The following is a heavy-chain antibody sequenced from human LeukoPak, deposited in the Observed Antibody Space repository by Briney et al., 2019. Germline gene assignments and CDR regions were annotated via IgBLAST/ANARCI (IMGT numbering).Heavy chain of an antibody. CDR1: GGSISSSSYY. V-gene: IGHV4-39*01. Sequence: SETLSLTCTVSGGSISSSSYYWGWIRQPPGKGLEWIGSISYGGSTYFNPSLKSRVTMSVATSKNQFSLRLSSVTAADTAVYFCASDDYWGQGTLVTVSS. J-gene: IGHJ4*02. CDR2: ISYGGST. CDR3: ASDDY.